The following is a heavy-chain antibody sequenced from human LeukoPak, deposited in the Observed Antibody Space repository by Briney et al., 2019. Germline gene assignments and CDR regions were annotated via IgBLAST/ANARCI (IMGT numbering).Heavy chain of an antibody. D-gene: IGHD6-19*01. V-gene: IGHV1-2*02. CDR3: ARDLVAVAGTPLWYFDY. CDR2: ISPNSGGT. Sequence: ASVKVSCKASGYTFTGYYMHWVRQAPGQGLEWMGWISPNSGGTNYAQKFQGRVTMTRDTSIGTAYMELSRLRSDDTAVYYCARDLVAVAGTPLWYFDYWGQGTLVTVSS. CDR1: GYTFTGYY. J-gene: IGHJ4*02.